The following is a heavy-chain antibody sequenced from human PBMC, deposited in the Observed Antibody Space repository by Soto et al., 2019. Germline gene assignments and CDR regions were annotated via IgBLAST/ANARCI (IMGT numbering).Heavy chain of an antibody. J-gene: IGHJ5*02. CDR1: GGSICRGAYY. V-gene: IGHV4-31*11. Sequence: TLALTCAVSGGSICRGAYYWSWIRQLPGKGLEWIGYVYHTGNTDYNPSLKSRVSISVDTSKNQFSMDLRYVTAADTAVYYCAVDTTIEGPNWFDPWGQGTLVTVSS. D-gene: IGHD5-18*01. CDR3: AVDTTIEGPNWFDP. CDR2: VYHTGNT.